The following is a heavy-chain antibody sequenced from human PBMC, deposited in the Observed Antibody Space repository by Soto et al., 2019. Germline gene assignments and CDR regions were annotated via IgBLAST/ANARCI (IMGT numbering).Heavy chain of an antibody. V-gene: IGHV3-30-3*01. CDR3: ARAYEGDYFDY. Sequence: QVQLVESGGGVVQPGRSLRLSCAASGFTFSSYAMHWVRQAPGKGREWGAVISYDGSNKYYADSVKGRFTISRDNSKNTLYLQMNSLRAEDTAVYYCARAYEGDYFDYWGQGTLVTVSS. D-gene: IGHD3-16*01. J-gene: IGHJ4*02. CDR1: GFTFSSYA. CDR2: ISYDGSNK.